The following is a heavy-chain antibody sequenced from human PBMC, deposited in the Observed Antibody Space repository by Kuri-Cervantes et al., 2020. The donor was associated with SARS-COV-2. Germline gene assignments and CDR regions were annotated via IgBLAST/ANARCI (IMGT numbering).Heavy chain of an antibody. CDR3: ARVDNHSRYGNNWFDP. D-gene: IGHD6-13*01. Sequence: ASVKVSCKASGYTFTSYYMHWVRQAPGQGLEWMGIINPSGGSTSYAQKFQGRVTMTRDTSTSTVYMELSSLRSEDTAVYYCARVDNHSRYGNNWFDPWGQGTLVTVSS. J-gene: IGHJ5*02. CDR2: INPSGGST. CDR1: GYTFTSYY. V-gene: IGHV1-46*01.